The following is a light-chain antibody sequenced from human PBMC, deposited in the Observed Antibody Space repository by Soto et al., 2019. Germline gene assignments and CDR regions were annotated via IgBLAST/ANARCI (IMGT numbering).Light chain of an antibody. V-gene: IGKV1-39*01. CDR1: QSIRSY. Sequence: DIQMTQSPSSLSASVGDRVTITCRVSQSIRSYLNWYQQKPGKAPKLMIYAASSLQSGVPSRFSGGGSGTDFPRTISTLHPEELATYYCQEMYSTPLTYGGGTKVEIK. CDR2: AAS. J-gene: IGKJ4*01. CDR3: QEMYSTPLT.